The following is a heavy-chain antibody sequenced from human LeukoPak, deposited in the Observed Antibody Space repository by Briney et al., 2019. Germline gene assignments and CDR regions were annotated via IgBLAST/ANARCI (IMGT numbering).Heavy chain of an antibody. CDR2: TSADEIIK. J-gene: IGHJ4*02. D-gene: IGHD1-26*01. Sequence: GGSLILSCTVSGFPFTDYVLHGLRPAPPKGLDGVAVTSADEIIKIYNDSVRGRFTISRDNSKNIQYLQMNSVRVEDTAVYYCARDPVLGAPDYLDYWGRGTLVTVSS. CDR1: GFPFTDYV. CDR3: ARDPVLGAPDYLDY. V-gene: IGHV3-30-3*01.